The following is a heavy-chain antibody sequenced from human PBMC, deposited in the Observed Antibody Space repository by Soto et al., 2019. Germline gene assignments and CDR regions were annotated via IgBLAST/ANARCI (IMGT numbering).Heavy chain of an antibody. D-gene: IGHD1-26*01. CDR2: IIPIFGTA. J-gene: IGHJ5*02. CDR1: GGTFSSYA. Sequence: SVKVSCKASGGTFSSYAISWVRQAPGQGLEWMGGIIPIFGTANYAQKFQGRVTITADKSTSTAYMELSSLRSEDTAVYYCARGTRYSGSYYGRDGWFGPWGQGTLVTVSS. V-gene: IGHV1-69*06. CDR3: ARGTRYSGSYYGRDGWFGP.